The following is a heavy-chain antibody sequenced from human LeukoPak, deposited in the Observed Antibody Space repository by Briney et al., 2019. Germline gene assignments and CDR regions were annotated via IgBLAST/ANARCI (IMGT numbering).Heavy chain of an antibody. D-gene: IGHD4-17*01. V-gene: IGHV3-23*01. CDR2: ISDSGGST. J-gene: IGHJ4*02. CDR1: GFTFSSYA. CDR3: AKTYRMTTVTTPDY. Sequence: GGSLRLSCAASGFTFSSYAMSWVRQAPGKGLEWVSTISDSGGSTYYADSVKGRFTISSDNSKNTLYLQMSSLRAEDTAVYYCAKTYRMTTVTTPDYWGRGTLVTVSS.